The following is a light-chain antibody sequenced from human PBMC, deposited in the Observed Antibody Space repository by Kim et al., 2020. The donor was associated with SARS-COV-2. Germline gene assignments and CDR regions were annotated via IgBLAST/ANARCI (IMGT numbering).Light chain of an antibody. J-gene: IGLJ3*02. Sequence: SVKLTCTLSSGHSTNAIAWQQQQPEKGPRYLMKLNSDGSHNKGDGIPDRFSGSSSGAERYLTISSLQSEDEADYYCQTWGTGIWVFGGGTQLTVL. CDR3: QTWGTGIWV. CDR1: SGHSTNA. V-gene: IGLV4-69*01. CDR2: LNSDGSH.